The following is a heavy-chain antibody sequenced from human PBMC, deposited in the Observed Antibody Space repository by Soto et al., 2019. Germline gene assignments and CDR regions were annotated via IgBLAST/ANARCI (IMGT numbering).Heavy chain of an antibody. V-gene: IGHV1-46*01. Sequence: VASVKVSCKASGYTFTTYYMQWVRQAPGQGLEWMGILNPNNGYTKYAQKFQGRVTMTRDTSASTAYMELSSLRSEDTAVYYCARDPGYSYGYNWGQGTLVTVSS. CDR1: GYTFTTYY. D-gene: IGHD5-18*01. CDR3: ARDPGYSYGYN. CDR2: LNPNNGYT. J-gene: IGHJ4*02.